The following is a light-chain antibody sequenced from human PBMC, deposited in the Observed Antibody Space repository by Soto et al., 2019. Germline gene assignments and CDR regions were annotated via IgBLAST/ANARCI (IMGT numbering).Light chain of an antibody. CDR2: GAS. CDR3: QQYGNSPYT. J-gene: IGKJ2*01. Sequence: EIVLTQSPGTLSLSPEESATLSCRASQSVDNNYVAWYQQKPGQAPTLLIHGASYRAAGIPDRFSGSGSGTDFTLTISRLEPEDFAVFHCQQYGNSPYTFGQGTKLEI. CDR1: QSVDNNY. V-gene: IGKV3-20*01.